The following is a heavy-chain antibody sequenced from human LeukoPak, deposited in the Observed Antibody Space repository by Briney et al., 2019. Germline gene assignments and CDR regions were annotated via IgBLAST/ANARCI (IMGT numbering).Heavy chain of an antibody. J-gene: IGHJ4*02. CDR1: GFTFSSYS. CDR3: ARDLYSIHGN. D-gene: IGHD2-21*01. Sequence: GVLRLSCAASGFTFSSYSMTWVRQAPGRGLEWVSSISGDSSYIYHADSVKGRFTISRDNGKNSLYLQMNSLRADDTAVYYRARDLYSIHGNWGQGTLVTVSS. CDR2: ISGDSSYI. V-gene: IGHV3-21*04.